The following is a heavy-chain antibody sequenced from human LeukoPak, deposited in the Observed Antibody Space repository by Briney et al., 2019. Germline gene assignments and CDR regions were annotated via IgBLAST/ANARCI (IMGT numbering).Heavy chain of an antibody. CDR3: ARDRLPDGYNANWFDP. CDR2: IYTSGST. Sequence: TLSLTCTVSGGSISSGSYYWSWIRQPAGKGLEWIGRIYTSGSTNYNPSLKSRVTISVDTSKNQFSLKLSSVTAADTAVYYCARDRLPDGYNANWFDPWGQGTLVTVSS. V-gene: IGHV4-61*02. J-gene: IGHJ5*02. CDR1: GGSISSGSYY. D-gene: IGHD5-24*01.